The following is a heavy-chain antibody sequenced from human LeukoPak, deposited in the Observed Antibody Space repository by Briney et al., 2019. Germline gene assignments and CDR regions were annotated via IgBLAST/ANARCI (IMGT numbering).Heavy chain of an antibody. D-gene: IGHD3-10*01. CDR3: ARGSRYYYGTDGFDI. V-gene: IGHV1-69*13. CDR2: IIPVFVTA. CDR1: GYTFTSYY. J-gene: IGHJ3*02. Sequence: VASVKVSCKASGYTFTSYYMHWVRQAPGQGLEWMGRIIPVFVTANYAQRFQGRVTITADESTSTAYMELRSLRSDDTAVYYCARGSRYYYGTDGFDIWGQGTMVTVSS.